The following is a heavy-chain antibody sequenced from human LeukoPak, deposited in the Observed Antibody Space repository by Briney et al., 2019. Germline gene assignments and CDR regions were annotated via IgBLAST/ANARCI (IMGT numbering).Heavy chain of an antibody. CDR2: ISYDVST. CDR3: AREGAVPGIDP. V-gene: IGHV4-38-2*02. Sequence: SETLSLTCAVSGYSITRGFSWGLIRQPPGKGLEWIAAISYDVSTDYRSTLQSRLTISRDTSKNEFSLRLTSVTATDTAVYYCAREGAVPGIDPWGEGNLVTVSS. D-gene: IGHD3-16*01. J-gene: IGHJ5*02. CDR1: GYSITRGFS.